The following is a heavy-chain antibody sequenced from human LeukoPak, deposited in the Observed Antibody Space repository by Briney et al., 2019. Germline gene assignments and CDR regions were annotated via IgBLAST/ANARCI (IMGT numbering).Heavy chain of an antibody. D-gene: IGHD5-18*01. V-gene: IGHV1-24*01. CDR3: ATVTFERGYSYGFDY. CDR1: GYTLTELS. CDR2: FDPEDGET. Sequence: ASVKVSCKVSGYTLTELSTHWVRQAPGKGLEWMGGFDPEDGETIYAQKFQGRVTMTEDSSTDTAYMELSSLRSEDTAVYYCATVTFERGYSYGFDYWGQGTLVTVSS. J-gene: IGHJ4*02.